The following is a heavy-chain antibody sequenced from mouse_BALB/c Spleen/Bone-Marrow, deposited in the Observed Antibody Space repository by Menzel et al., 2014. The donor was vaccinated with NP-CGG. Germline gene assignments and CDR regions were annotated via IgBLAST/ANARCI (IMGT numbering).Heavy chain of an antibody. D-gene: IGHD1-1*01. CDR3: VLRWFAY. Sequence: EVMLVESGGGLVKPGGSLKLSCAASGFTFSDYYMYWVRQTPEKRLEWVATISDGGSYTYYPDSVKGRFTISRDNAKNNLYLQMSSLKSEDSAMYYCVLRWFAYWGQGTLVTVSA. CDR2: ISDGGSYT. CDR1: GFTFSDYY. J-gene: IGHJ3*01. V-gene: IGHV5-4*02.